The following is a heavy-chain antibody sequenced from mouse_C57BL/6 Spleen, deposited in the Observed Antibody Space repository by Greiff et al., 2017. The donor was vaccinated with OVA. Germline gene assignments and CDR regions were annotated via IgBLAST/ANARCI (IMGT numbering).Heavy chain of an antibody. V-gene: IGHV1-26*01. D-gene: IGHD2-5*01. CDR1: GYTFTDYY. J-gene: IGHJ4*01. CDR3: ARSYSNFYAMDY. CDR2: INPNNGGT. Sequence: EVQRVESGPELVKPGASVKISCKASGYTFTDYYMNWVKQSHGKSLEWIGDINPNNGGTSYNQKFKGKATLTVDKSSSTAYMELRSLTSEDSAVYYCARSYSNFYAMDYWGQGTSVTVSS.